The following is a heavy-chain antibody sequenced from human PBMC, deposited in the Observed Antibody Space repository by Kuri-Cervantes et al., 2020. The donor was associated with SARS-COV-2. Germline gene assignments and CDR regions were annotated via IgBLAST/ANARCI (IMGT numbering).Heavy chain of an antibody. D-gene: IGHD3-16*01. V-gene: IGHV4-34*01. CDR2: INHRGST. CDR1: GGSFSGYY. J-gene: IGHJ5*02. CDR3: ASFGGGGSDGGFDP. Sequence: SETLSLTCAVYGGSFSGYYWSWIRQPPGKGLEWIGEINHRGSTNYNPSLKSRITISVDTSKNQFSLKLSSVAAADTAVYYCASFGGGGSDGGFDPWGQGTLVTVSS.